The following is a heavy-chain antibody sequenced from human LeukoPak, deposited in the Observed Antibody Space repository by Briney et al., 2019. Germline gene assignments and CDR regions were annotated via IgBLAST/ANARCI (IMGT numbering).Heavy chain of an antibody. CDR3: ARGEYYHESSGYPNY. Sequence: GGSLRLSCATSGFNFDRYTIHWVRQAPGKGLEWVSLAGWAGGTTFYSDSVRGRFTISRDNSKNTLYLQMNSLRAEDTAVYHCARGEYYHESSGYPNYWGQGTLVTVSS. CDR2: AGWAGGTT. D-gene: IGHD3-22*01. J-gene: IGHJ4*02. V-gene: IGHV3-43*01. CDR1: GFNFDRYT.